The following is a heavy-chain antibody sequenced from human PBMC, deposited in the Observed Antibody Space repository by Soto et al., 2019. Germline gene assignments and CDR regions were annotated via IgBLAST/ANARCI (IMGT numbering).Heavy chain of an antibody. V-gene: IGHV1-46*01. CDR2: INPSGGST. Sequence: ASVKVSCKASGYTFTSYYMHWVRQAPGQGLEWMGIINPSGGSTSYAQKFQGRVTMTRDTSTSTVYMELSSLRSEDTAVYYCSRKKETYSSENWFDPWGQGTLVTVSS. J-gene: IGHJ5*02. D-gene: IGHD6-19*01. CDR3: SRKKETYSSENWFDP. CDR1: GYTFTSYY.